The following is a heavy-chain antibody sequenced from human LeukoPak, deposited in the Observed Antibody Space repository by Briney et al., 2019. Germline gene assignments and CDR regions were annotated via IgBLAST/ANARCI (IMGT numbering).Heavy chain of an antibody. V-gene: IGHV3-23*01. CDR1: GFTFSSYA. D-gene: IGHD3-22*01. Sequence: PGGSLRLSCAASGFTFSSYAMSWVRQPPGKGLEWVSAISGSGGSTYYADSVKGRFTISRDNSKNTLYLQMNSLRAEDTAVYYCAEGEDYYDSSGPLDYWGQGTLVTVSS. J-gene: IGHJ4*02. CDR3: AEGEDYYDSSGPLDY. CDR2: ISGSGGST.